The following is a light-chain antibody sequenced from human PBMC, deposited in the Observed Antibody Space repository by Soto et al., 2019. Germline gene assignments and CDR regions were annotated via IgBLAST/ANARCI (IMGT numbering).Light chain of an antibody. Sequence: EILLTQSPATLSVSTGETATLACRASQNVLSDLAWYQQQPGQAPRLLVYGATTRATDAPAKFRGSGSGTEFSLTISSLQSEDFATYYCQQYRSWPRTFGQGSKVEI. J-gene: IGKJ1*01. CDR3: QQYRSWPRT. V-gene: IGKV3-15*01. CDR2: GAT. CDR1: QNVLSD.